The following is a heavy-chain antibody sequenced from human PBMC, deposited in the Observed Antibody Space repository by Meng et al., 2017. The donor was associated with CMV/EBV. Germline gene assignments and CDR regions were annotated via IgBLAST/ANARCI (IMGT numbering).Heavy chain of an antibody. V-gene: IGHV4-59*01. Sequence: GSLRLSCTVSGGSISSYYWSWIRQPPGKGLEWIGYIYYSGSTNYNPSLKSRVTISVDTSKNQFSLKLSPVTAADTAVYYCARDRDDFWSGRYFDYWGQGTLVTVSS. D-gene: IGHD3-3*01. CDR3: ARDRDDFWSGRYFDY. CDR1: GGSISSYY. CDR2: IYYSGST. J-gene: IGHJ4*02.